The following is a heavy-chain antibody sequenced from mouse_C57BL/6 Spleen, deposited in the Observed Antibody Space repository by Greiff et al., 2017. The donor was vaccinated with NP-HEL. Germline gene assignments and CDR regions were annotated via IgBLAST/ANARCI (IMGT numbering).Heavy chain of an antibody. CDR1: GFNIKDYY. J-gene: IGHJ4*01. Sequence: VQLKQSGAELVRPGASVKLSCTASGFNIKDYYMHWVKQRPEQGLEWIGRIDPEDGDTEYAPKFQGKATMTADTSSNTAYLQLSSLTSEDTAVYYCTPNYYGGAIDYWGQGTSVTVSS. D-gene: IGHD1-1*01. V-gene: IGHV14-1*01. CDR3: TPNYYGGAIDY. CDR2: IDPEDGDT.